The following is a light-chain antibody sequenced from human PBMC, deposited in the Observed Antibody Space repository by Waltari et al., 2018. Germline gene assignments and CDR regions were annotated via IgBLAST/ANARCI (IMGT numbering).Light chain of an antibody. Sequence: EIVLTQSPGTLSLSPGERATLSCRASQSVTSNYLAWYQQRPGQASRLLIYGASNRATGIPDRFSGSGSGTDFSLTINRLEPEDFAVYYCQQYDRSPETFGQGTKLEIK. CDR1: QSVTSNY. V-gene: IGKV3-20*01. CDR2: GAS. J-gene: IGKJ2*01. CDR3: QQYDRSPET.